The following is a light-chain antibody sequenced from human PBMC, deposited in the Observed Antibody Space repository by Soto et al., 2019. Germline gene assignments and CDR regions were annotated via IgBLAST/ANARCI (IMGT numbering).Light chain of an antibody. CDR3: QQYHTYPYT. J-gene: IGKJ2*01. V-gene: IGKV1-5*03. CDR2: KAS. CDR1: QSIVNL. Sequence: ILMTQSPSTLSASVAGRVTISCRASQSIVNLLAWYQQKPGKAPKLLICKASSLESGVPSRFSGSGSGTEFTLTISSLQPDDFATYYCQQYHTYPYTFGQGTRLEIK.